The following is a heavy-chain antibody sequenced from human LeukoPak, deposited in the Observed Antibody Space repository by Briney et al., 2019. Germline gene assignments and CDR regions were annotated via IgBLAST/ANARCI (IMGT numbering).Heavy chain of an antibody. D-gene: IGHD5-18*01. CDR1: GFTFSDYY. V-gene: IGHV3-11*01. Sequence: AGTSLRLSCAASGFTFSDYYMSWIRQAPGKGLEWVSYITGSGSITDHADSVKGRFTISRDNAKNSLYLQMNSLRAEDTAVYYCAKIGGYNYGYEDFWGQGTLVTVSS. CDR2: ITGSGSIT. CDR3: AKIGGYNYGYEDF. J-gene: IGHJ4*02.